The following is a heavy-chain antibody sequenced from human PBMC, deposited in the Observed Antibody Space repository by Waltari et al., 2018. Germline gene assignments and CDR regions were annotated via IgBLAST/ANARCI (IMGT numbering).Heavy chain of an antibody. CDR1: GYTFTSYH. Sequence: QVQLVQSGAEVKKPGASVKVSCKASGYTFTSYHMHWVRQAPGQGLEWIGIINPSGDSTRDPQKFQGRVTMTRDTSASTVYMELSSLRSEDTAVYYCARDRSGSWTIDYWGQGTLVTVSS. CDR2: INPSGDST. CDR3: ARDRSGSWTIDY. V-gene: IGHV1-46*01. J-gene: IGHJ4*02. D-gene: IGHD6-13*01.